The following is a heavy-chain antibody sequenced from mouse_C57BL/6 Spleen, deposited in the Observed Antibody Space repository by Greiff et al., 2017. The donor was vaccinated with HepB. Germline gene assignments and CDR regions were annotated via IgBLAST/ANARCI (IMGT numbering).Heavy chain of an antibody. V-gene: IGHV1-62-2*01. CDR3: ARHEEATVVAKDWYFDV. J-gene: IGHJ1*03. CDR1: GYTFTEYT. CDR2: FYPGSGSI. Sequence: QVQLKESGAELVKPGASVKLSCKASGYTFTEYTIHWVKQRSGQGLEWIGWFYPGSGSIKYNEKFKDKATLTADKSSSTVYMELSRLTSEDSAVYFCARHEEATVVAKDWYFDVWGTGTTVTVSS. D-gene: IGHD1-1*01.